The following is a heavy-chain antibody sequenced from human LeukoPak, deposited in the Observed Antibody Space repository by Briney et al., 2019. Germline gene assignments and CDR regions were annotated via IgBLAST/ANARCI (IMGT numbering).Heavy chain of an antibody. J-gene: IGHJ4*02. CDR1: GGSFSGYY. CDR2: INHSGST. V-gene: IGHV4-34*01. Sequence: SETLSLTCAVYGGSFSGYYWSWIRQPPGKGLEWIGEINHSGSTNYNPSLKSRVTISVDTSKNQFSPKLSSVTAADTAVYYCARVAAGTDYWGQGTLVTVSS. D-gene: IGHD6-13*01. CDR3: ARVAAGTDY.